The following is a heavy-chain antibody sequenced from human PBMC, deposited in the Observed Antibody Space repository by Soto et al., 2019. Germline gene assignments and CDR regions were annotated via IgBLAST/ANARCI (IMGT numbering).Heavy chain of an antibody. V-gene: IGHV4-34*01. J-gene: IGHJ5*02. Sequence: SETLSLTCAVYGGSFIGYYWSWIRQPPGKGLEWIGEINHSGSTNYNPSLKSRVTISVDTSKNQFSLKLSSVTAADTAVYYCARAGNHYSSSWYRASFWFDPWGQGTLVTVSS. CDR3: ARAGNHYSSSWYRASFWFDP. CDR1: GGSFIGYY. D-gene: IGHD6-13*01. CDR2: INHSGST.